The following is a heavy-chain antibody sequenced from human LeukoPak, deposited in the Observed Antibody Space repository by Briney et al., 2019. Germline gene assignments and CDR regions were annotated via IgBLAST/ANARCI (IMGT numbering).Heavy chain of an antibody. CDR3: ASTIVTAAGFDY. Sequence: ASVKVSCKASGYTFTSYDINWVRQATGQGLEWMGWMNPNSGNTGYAQKFQGRVTMTRDTSTSTVYMELSSLRSEDTAVYYCASTIVTAAGFDYWGQGTLVTVSS. J-gene: IGHJ4*02. D-gene: IGHD6-13*01. CDR1: GYTFTSYD. CDR2: MNPNSGNT. V-gene: IGHV1-8*01.